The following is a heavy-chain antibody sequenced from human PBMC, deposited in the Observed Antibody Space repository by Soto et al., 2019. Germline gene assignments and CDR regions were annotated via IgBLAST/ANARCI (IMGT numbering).Heavy chain of an antibody. CDR3: ATNYGSGSTHFDY. CDR1: EGTFNSYT. CDR2: VIPILGMA. Sequence: QVQLVQSGAEVKKPGSSVKVSCTASEGTFNSYTISWVRQAPGQGLEWMGRVIPILGMANFAQKFQGRVMITADKSTSTAYMVLSSLRPDDTAVYYCATNYGSGSTHFDYWGQGTLVTVSS. D-gene: IGHD3-10*01. V-gene: IGHV1-69*02. J-gene: IGHJ4*02.